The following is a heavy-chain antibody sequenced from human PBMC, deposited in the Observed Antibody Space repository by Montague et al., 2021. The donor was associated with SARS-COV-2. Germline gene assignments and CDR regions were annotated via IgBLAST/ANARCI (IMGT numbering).Heavy chain of an antibody. Sequence: SETLSLTCTVSGGSISSYYWSWIRQPAGKGLEWIGRIYSSGSTNYNPSLKSRVTMSVDTSKNQFSLKLSSVTAADTALYYCARDRQRSYYYGSGTYTWGGYVMDVWGQGTTATVSS. D-gene: IGHD3-10*01. CDR3: ARDRQRSYYYGSGTYTWGGYVMDV. CDR2: IYSSGST. J-gene: IGHJ6*02. V-gene: IGHV4-4*07. CDR1: GGSISSYY.